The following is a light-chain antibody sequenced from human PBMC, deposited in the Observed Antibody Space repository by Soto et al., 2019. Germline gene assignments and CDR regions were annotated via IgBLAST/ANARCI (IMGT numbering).Light chain of an antibody. V-gene: IGLV2-14*01. CDR2: EVS. CDR1: GSDVGGSKF. CDR3: SSYTSTRGQV. J-gene: IGLJ1*01. Sequence: QSALTQPASVSGSPGQSITISCTGTGSDVGGSKFVSWYQQHPGKAPKLLISEVSHRPSGVSIRFSGSKSDNTASLTISGLQAEDEADYYCSSYTSTRGQVFGSGTKPTVL.